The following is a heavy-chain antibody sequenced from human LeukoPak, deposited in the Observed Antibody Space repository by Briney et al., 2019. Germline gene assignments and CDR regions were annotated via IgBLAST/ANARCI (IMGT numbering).Heavy chain of an antibody. V-gene: IGHV3-23*01. Sequence: PGGSLRLSCAASGFTFSSYAMSWVRQAPGKGLEWVSTISGRGTDTFYADSVKGRFTISRDNSKNTLYRQMSSLRAEDTAVYYCAKVATVTTYYYYYYMDVWGKGTTVTVSS. CDR3: AKVATVTTYYYYYYMDV. CDR2: ISGRGTDT. D-gene: IGHD4-17*01. J-gene: IGHJ6*03. CDR1: GFTFSSYA.